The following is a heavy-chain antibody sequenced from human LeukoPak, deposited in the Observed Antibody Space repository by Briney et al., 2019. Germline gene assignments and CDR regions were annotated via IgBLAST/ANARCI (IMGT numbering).Heavy chain of an antibody. D-gene: IGHD3-22*01. CDR2: IYTDGTT. J-gene: IGHJ4*02. V-gene: IGHV3-53*01. CDR3: ARGGGVVSRGFSKYYFDS. Sequence: GGSLRLSCAASGFTVSSNYMSWVRQAPGKELEWVSIIYTDGTTYYADSVKGRFTISRDNSENTLSLRMNRLRAEDTAVYYCARGGGVVSRGFSKYYFDSWGQGTLVTVSS. CDR1: GFTVSSNY.